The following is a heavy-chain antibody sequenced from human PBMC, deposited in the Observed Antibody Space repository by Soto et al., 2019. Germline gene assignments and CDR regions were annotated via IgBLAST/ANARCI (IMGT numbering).Heavy chain of an antibody. CDR3: AREAGYYYYGMDV. J-gene: IGHJ6*02. CDR2: ISSSSSYI. Sequence: VGSLRLSCAASGFTFSSYSMNWVRQAPGKGLEWVSSISSSSSYIYYADSVKGRFTISRDNAKNSLYLQMNSLRAVDTAVYYCAREAGYYYYGMDVWGQGTTVTVSS. CDR1: GFTFSSYS. V-gene: IGHV3-21*01.